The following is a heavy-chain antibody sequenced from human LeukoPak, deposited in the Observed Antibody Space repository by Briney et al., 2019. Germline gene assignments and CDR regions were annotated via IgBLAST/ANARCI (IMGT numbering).Heavy chain of an antibody. Sequence: ASVKVSCKASGYTFTSYDINWVRQATGQGLEWMGWMNPNSGNTGYAQKFQGRVTMTRNTSISTAYMELSSLRSEDTAVYYCARGGITIFGVVINYYYYYYMDVWGKGTTVTVSS. D-gene: IGHD3-3*01. CDR3: ARGGITIFGVVINYYYYYYMDV. CDR2: MNPNSGNT. CDR1: GYTFTSYD. V-gene: IGHV1-8*01. J-gene: IGHJ6*03.